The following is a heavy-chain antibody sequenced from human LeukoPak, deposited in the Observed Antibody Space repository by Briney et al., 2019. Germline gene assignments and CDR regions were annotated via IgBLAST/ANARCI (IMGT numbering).Heavy chain of an antibody. V-gene: IGHV4-4*07. J-gene: IGHJ5*02. CDR1: GGSISSSY. CDR3: ARDLTLPPYNWFDP. CDR2: IHSSGTT. Sequence: SETLSLTCTVSGGSISSSYWSWIRQPAGKGLEWIGLIHSSGTTNYNPSLKSRVTMSVDTSKNQFSLKLSSVTAADTAVYYCARDLTLPPYNWFDPWGRGTLVTVSS.